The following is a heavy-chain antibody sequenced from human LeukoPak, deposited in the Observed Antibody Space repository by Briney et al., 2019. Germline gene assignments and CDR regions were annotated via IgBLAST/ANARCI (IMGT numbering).Heavy chain of an antibody. CDR1: GFTFSSYE. CDR3: AREGIIVGAHRGNAFDI. CDR2: ISSSGSTI. Sequence: GGSLRLSCAASGFTFSSYEMNWVRQAPGKGLEWVSYISSSGSTIYYADSVKGRFTISRDNAKNSLYLQMNSLRAEDTAVYYCAREGIIVGAHRGNAFDIWGQGTMVTVSS. J-gene: IGHJ3*02. D-gene: IGHD1-26*01. V-gene: IGHV3-48*03.